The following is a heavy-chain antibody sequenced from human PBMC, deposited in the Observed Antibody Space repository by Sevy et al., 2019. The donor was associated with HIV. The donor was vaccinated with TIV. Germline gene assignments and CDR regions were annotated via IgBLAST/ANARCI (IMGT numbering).Heavy chain of an antibody. CDR2: MKSKTDGGTT. D-gene: IGHD3-16*01. Sequence: GGSLRLSCAASGFTFSIIYMNWVRQSPGKGLEWVGRMKSKTDGGTTDYAAPVKARFTMPRDDSKNTLYMQMNSLKADDTAVYYCTTVGFANWGSEAFDIWGQGTMVTVSS. J-gene: IGHJ3*02. CDR3: TTVGFANWGSEAFDI. V-gene: IGHV3-15*01. CDR1: GFTFSIIY.